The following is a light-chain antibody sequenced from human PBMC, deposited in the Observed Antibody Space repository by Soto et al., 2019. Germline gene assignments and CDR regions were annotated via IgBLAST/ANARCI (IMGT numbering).Light chain of an antibody. CDR3: CSYAGSYTVV. CDR1: SSDVGGYNY. V-gene: IGLV2-11*01. J-gene: IGLJ2*01. CDR2: DVN. Sequence: QSVLTQPRSVSGSPGQSVTISCTGTSSDVGGYNYVSWYQQHPGKAPKLMIYDVNKRPSGVPDRFSGSKSGNTASLTISGPQAEDEADYYCCSYAGSYTVVFGGGTQLTVL.